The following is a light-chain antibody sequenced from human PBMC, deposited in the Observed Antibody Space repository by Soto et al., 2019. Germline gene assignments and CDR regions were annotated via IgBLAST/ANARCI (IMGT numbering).Light chain of an antibody. J-gene: IGKJ2*01. CDR2: KAS. CDR3: HQPSGYSPYT. Sequence: GDRVTITCRASQSITNYLDWYQHRPGKAPKLLIYKASTLETGVPSRFSGSGSGTEFTLTISSLQPDDFATYYFHQPSGYSPYTCGQGTRLDIK. V-gene: IGKV1-5*03. CDR1: QSITNY.